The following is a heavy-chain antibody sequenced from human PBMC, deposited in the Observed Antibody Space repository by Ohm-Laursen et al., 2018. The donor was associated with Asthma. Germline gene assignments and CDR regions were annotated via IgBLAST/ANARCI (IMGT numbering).Heavy chain of an antibody. CDR1: GFTFSSYG. V-gene: IGHV3-48*04. D-gene: IGHD3-10*01. Sequence: SLRLSCAASGFTFSSYGMHWVRQAPGKGLEWVSYISSDSVTIYYADSVKGRFAISRDNAHNSLYLQMNSLRAEDTAFYYCAVSIYAYGEGAYWGQGTLVTVSS. CDR2: ISSDSVTI. J-gene: IGHJ4*02. CDR3: AVSIYAYGEGAY.